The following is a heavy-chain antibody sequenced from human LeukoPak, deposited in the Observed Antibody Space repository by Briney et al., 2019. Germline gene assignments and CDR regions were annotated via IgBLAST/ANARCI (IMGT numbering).Heavy chain of an antibody. J-gene: IGHJ4*02. V-gene: IGHV3-23*01. Sequence: PGGSLRLSCAASGFTFSSNAMSWVRQAPGKGLEWVSTISGTGGSTYYADSVKGRFTISRDNSKNTLYLQMNSLRAEDTAVYYCAKGGITAAGSPPYFFDYWGQGTLVTVSS. CDR1: GFTFSSNA. D-gene: IGHD6-13*01. CDR3: AKGGITAAGSPPYFFDY. CDR2: ISGTGGST.